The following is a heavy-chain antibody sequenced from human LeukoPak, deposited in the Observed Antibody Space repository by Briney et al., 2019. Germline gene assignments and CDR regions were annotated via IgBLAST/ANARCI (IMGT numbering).Heavy chain of an antibody. CDR1: GGSINSNSHH. CDR2: IYYSGTT. Sequence: KPSETLSLTCSVSGGSINSNSHHWDWIRQAPGKGLEWNGNIYYSGTTSYNPSLKSRVTISVDTSKNQFSLRLSSVTAADTAAYYCARRGDILTDYAFDYWGQGTLVTVSS. V-gene: IGHV4-39*01. J-gene: IGHJ4*02. D-gene: IGHD3-9*01. CDR3: ARRGDILTDYAFDY.